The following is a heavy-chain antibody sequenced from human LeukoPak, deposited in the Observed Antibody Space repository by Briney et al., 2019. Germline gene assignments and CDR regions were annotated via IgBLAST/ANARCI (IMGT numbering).Heavy chain of an antibody. CDR3: ARVMPRGYYDSSGYPPGAFDI. CDR1: GCSISSGSYY. J-gene: IGHJ3*02. V-gene: IGHV4-61*02. Sequence: SETLSLTCTVSGCSISSGSYYWSWIRQPAGKGLKWIGRIYTSGSTNYNPSLKSRVTISVDTSKNQFSLKLSSVTAADTAVYYCARVMPRGYYDSSGYPPGAFDIWGQGTMVTVSS. CDR2: IYTSGST. D-gene: IGHD3-22*01.